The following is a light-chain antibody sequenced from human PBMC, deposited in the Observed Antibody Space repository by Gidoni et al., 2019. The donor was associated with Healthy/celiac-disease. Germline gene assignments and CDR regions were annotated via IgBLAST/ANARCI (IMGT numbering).Light chain of an antibody. V-gene: IGKV1-5*03. J-gene: IGKJ2*01. CDR2: KAS. CDR1: QSISSW. Sequence: DIQMTQSPSTLSASVGDRVTITCRASQSISSWLAWYQQKPGTAPKLLIYKASSLESRVPSRFSGSGSATEFTLTISSLQPDDFATYYCQRYNSYPYTFGQGTKLEIK. CDR3: QRYNSYPYT.